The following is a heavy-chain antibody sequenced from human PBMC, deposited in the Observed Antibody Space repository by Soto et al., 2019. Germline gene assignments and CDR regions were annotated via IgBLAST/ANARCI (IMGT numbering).Heavy chain of an antibody. V-gene: IGHV1-18*04. Sequence: GASVKVSCKASGYTFTSYGISWVRQAPGQGLEWMGWISAYNGNTNYAQKLQGRVTMTTDTSTSTAYMELRSLRSDHTAVYYCARGAPYNWNDGGRYYYYGMDVWGQGTTVTVSS. J-gene: IGHJ6*02. CDR3: ARGAPYNWNDGGRYYYYGMDV. CDR2: ISAYNGNT. D-gene: IGHD1-1*01. CDR1: GYTFTSYG.